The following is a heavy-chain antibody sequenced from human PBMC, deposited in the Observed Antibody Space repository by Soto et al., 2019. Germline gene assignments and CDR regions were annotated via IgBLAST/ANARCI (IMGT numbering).Heavy chain of an antibody. Sequence: QVQLVQSGAEVKKPGASVKVSCKASGYTFTSYGISWVRQAPGQGLEWMGWISAYNGNTNYAQKLQGRVTMTTDTSTSPAYMELRSLRSDETAVYYFARVRNVPGYRSSTSCPHDAFDIWGQGTMVTVSS. J-gene: IGHJ3*02. CDR1: GYTFTSYG. D-gene: IGHD2-2*01. CDR2: ISAYNGNT. V-gene: IGHV1-18*01. CDR3: ARVRNVPGYRSSTSCPHDAFDI.